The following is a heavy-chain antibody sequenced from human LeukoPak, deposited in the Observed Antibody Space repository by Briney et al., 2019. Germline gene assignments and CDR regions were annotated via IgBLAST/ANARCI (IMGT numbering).Heavy chain of an antibody. D-gene: IGHD3-9*01. Sequence: SETLSLTCTVSGGSISSYYWSWIRQPAGKGLEWIGRIYTSGSTNYNPSLKSRVTISVDTSKNQFSLKLSSVTAADTAVYYCARDRNDILTGYYTTYDAFDIWGQGTMVTVSS. CDR3: ARDRNDILTGYYTTYDAFDI. V-gene: IGHV4-4*07. J-gene: IGHJ3*02. CDR2: IYTSGST. CDR1: GGSISSYY.